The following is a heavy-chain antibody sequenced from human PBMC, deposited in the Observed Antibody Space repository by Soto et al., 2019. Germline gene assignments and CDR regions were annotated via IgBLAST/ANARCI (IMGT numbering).Heavy chain of an antibody. CDR2: ISSSSSTI. CDR1: GFTFSSYS. J-gene: IGHJ5*02. CDR3: ATICTNDAGNWFDP. V-gene: IGHV3-48*02. Sequence: PGGSLRLSCAASGFTFSSYSMNWVRQAPGKGLEWVSYISSSSSTIYYADSVKGRFTISRGNAKNSLYLQMNSLRDEDTAVYYCATICTNDAGNWFDPWGQGTLVTVSS. D-gene: IGHD2-8*01.